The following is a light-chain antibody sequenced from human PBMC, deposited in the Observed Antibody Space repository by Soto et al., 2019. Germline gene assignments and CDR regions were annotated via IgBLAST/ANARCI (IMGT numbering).Light chain of an antibody. CDR3: HYYANSPRT. Sequence: EIVLTQSPGTLSLSPGERATLSCRASQSVGGNYLAWYQHKPGQAPKFLIFEASRRVSGIPDRFSGSGSGTDFTLTISRLEPEDFAVYYCHYYANSPRTFGQGTTLEI. CDR1: QSVGGNY. V-gene: IGKV3-20*01. J-gene: IGKJ2*01. CDR2: EAS.